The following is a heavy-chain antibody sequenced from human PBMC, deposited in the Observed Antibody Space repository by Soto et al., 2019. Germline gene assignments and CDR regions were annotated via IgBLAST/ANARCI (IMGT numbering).Heavy chain of an antibody. CDR2: IIPILGIS. CDR3: ANLRSYGDYGNY. D-gene: IGHD4-17*01. J-gene: IGHJ4*02. CDR1: GGTFSSYT. Sequence: QVQLVQSGAEVKQPGSSVKVSCKASGGTFSSYTISWVRQAPGQGLEWMGRIIPILGISNYAQKFQGRVTITADKSTSTAYMELSSLSSEDPAVYYCANLRSYGDYGNYWGQGTLVTVSS. V-gene: IGHV1-69*02.